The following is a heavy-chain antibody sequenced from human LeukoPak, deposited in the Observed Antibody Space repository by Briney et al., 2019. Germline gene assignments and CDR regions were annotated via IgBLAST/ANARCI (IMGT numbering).Heavy chain of an antibody. J-gene: IGHJ4*02. CDR3: ARDRYYDSSGFDY. Sequence: GGSLRLSCAASGFTFSSYGMHWVRQAPGKGLEWVAVRWYDGSNKYYADSVKGRFTISRDNSKNTLYLQMNSLRAEDTAVYYCARDRYYDSSGFDYWGQGTLVTVSS. CDR1: GFTFSSYG. D-gene: IGHD3-22*01. V-gene: IGHV3-33*01. CDR2: RWYDGSNK.